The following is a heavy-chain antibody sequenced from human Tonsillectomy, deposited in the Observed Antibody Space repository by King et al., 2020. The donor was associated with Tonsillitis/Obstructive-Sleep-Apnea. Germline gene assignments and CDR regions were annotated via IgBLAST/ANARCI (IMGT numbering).Heavy chain of an antibody. CDR2: IYIGDSDT. Sequence: QLVQSGAEVKKPGESLKISCQGSGYSFTSYWIGWVRQMPGKGLEWMGIIYIGDSDTRYSPSFQGQVTMSADKSIGTAYLQWSSLKASDTAMYYCARHGVGYCGGINCYGEGRFDYWGQGTLVTVSS. V-gene: IGHV5-51*01. CDR1: GYSFTSYW. D-gene: IGHD2-2*01. CDR3: ARHGVGYCGGINCYGEGRFDY. J-gene: IGHJ4*02.